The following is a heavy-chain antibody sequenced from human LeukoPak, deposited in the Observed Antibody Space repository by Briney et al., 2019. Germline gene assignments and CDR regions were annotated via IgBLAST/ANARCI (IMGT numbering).Heavy chain of an antibody. J-gene: IGHJ4*02. D-gene: IGHD3-22*01. Sequence: SETLSLTCTVSGGSIGNNNYYWGWVRQPPGKGLEWIGSIYYSGNTYYNPSLESRVTISVDTSKNQFSLRLSSVTAADTAVYYCARVTGYMIEDYFDYWGQGTLVTVSS. CDR1: GGSIGNNNYY. CDR2: IYYSGNT. CDR3: ARVTGYMIEDYFDY. V-gene: IGHV4-39*07.